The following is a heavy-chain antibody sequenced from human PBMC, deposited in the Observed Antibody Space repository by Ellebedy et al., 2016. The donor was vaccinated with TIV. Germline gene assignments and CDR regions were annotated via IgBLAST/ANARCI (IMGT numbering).Heavy chain of an antibody. Sequence: GSLRLXXLVSGDSISSFSWSWVRQPAGRGLEWIGRMHTSGNMNYNPSLNSRLTVSLDTSKNQFSLKMSSVTAADTAVYYCARDRGQWQYYGMDVWGQGTTVTVSS. CDR2: MHTSGNM. CDR3: ARDRGQWQYYGMDV. CDR1: GDSISSFS. D-gene: IGHD6-19*01. J-gene: IGHJ6*02. V-gene: IGHV4-4*07.